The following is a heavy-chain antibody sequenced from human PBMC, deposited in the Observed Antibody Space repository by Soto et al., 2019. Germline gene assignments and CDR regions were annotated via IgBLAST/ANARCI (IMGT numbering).Heavy chain of an antibody. CDR1: GYTFTSYG. CDR2: ISAYNGDT. J-gene: IGHJ4*02. D-gene: IGHD4-17*01. CDR3: AKYWDDTVTRDGGRFGY. Sequence: QVQLVQSGAEVKKPGASVKVSCKASGYTFTSYGISWVRQAPGQGLEWMGWISAYNGDTNYAQRLQGRVTMTTDTPTNTAYMELRSLRSDDTAVYYCAKYWDDTVTRDGGRFGYWGQGTLVTVSS. V-gene: IGHV1-18*01.